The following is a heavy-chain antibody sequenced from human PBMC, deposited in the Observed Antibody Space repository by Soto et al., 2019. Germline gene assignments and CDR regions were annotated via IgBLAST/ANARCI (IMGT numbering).Heavy chain of an antibody. Sequence: SETLSLTCSVSGGSISSGYWTWIRQPPGKGLEWIGYIYYGGSINYNPSLKSRIIISVDTAKNQFSLSLSSVTAADTAVYYCTGAYYDINGYSLDPWGQGTSITVSS. D-gene: IGHD3-22*01. CDR1: GGSISSGY. CDR2: IYYGGSI. J-gene: IGHJ5*02. CDR3: TGAYYDINGYSLDP. V-gene: IGHV4-59*01.